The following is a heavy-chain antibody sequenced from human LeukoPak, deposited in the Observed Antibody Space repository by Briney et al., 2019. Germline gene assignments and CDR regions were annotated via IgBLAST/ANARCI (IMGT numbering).Heavy chain of an antibody. J-gene: IGHJ4*02. V-gene: IGHV3-23*01. CDR1: GFTFSSYA. D-gene: IGHD3-22*01. Sequence: GGSLRLSCAASGFTFSSYAMSWVRQARGKGLEWVSAISGSGGSTYYADSVKGRFTISRDNSKNTLYLQMNSLRAEDTAVYYCAKDGGTYYYDSSGYHNYWGQGTLVTVSS. CDR3: AKDGGTYYYDSSGYHNY. CDR2: ISGSGGST.